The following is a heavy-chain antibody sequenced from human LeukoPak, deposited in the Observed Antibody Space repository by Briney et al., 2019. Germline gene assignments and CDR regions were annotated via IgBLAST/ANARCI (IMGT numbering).Heavy chain of an antibody. CDR1: GFTFSSYA. V-gene: IGHV3-23*01. D-gene: IGHD3-10*01. CDR2: ISGSGGST. J-gene: IGHJ4*02. Sequence: GGSLRLSCAASGFTFSSYAMSRVRQAPGKGLEWVSAISGSGGSTYYADSVKGRFTISRDNSKNTLYLQMNSLRAEDTAVYYCAKALWFGELRPNYFDYWGQGTLVTVSS. CDR3: AKALWFGELRPNYFDY.